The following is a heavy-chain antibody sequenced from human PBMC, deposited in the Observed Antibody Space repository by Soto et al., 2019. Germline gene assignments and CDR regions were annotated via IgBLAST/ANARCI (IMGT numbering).Heavy chain of an antibody. CDR2: IIPILGIA. V-gene: IGHV1-69*02. Sequence: QVQLVQSGAEVKKPGSSVKVSCKASGGTFSSYTISWVRQAPGQGLEWMGRIIPILGIANYAQKFQGRVTITAHKSTSPAYMELSSLRSEDTAVYYCASRSDWFDPWGQGTLVTVSS. J-gene: IGHJ5*02. CDR3: ASRSDWFDP. CDR1: GGTFSSYT.